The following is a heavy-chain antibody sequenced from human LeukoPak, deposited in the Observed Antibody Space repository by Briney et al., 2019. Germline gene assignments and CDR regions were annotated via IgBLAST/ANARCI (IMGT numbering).Heavy chain of an antibody. CDR3: ARASTFYSYGMDV. D-gene: IGHD3-16*01. V-gene: IGHV1-2*02. CDR1: GYTFTGYY. Sequence: ASVKVSCKASGYTFTGYYMHWVRRAPGQGLEWMGWINPNSGGTNFAQKFQGRVTMTRDTSISTAYMELSRLRSDDTAVYYCARASTFYSYGMDVWGQGTTVTVSS. CDR2: INPNSGGT. J-gene: IGHJ6*02.